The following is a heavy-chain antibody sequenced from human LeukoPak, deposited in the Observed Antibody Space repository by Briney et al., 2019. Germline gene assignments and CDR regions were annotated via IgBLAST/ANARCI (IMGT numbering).Heavy chain of an antibody. J-gene: IGHJ4*02. CDR3: ARRSRDGWYFDY. D-gene: IGHD5-24*01. Sequence: GGSLRLSCAASGFTFSSYAMSWVRQAPGKGLEWAAVISYDGSNKYYADSVKGRFAISRDNSNNTLYLQMNSLRAEDTAVYYCARRSRDGWYFDYWGQGTLVTVSS. V-gene: IGHV3-30*09. CDR1: GFTFSSYA. CDR2: ISYDGSNK.